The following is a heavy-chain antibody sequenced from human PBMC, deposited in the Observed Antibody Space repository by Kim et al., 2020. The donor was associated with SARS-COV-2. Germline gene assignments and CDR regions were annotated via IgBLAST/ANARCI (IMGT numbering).Heavy chain of an antibody. J-gene: IGHJ6*02. CDR1: GFTFSSYD. D-gene: IGHD1-26*01. V-gene: IGHV3-13*04. CDR3: ARAVSGSYFPAYFYYGLDV. Sequence: GGSLRVSCAASGFTFSSYDMHWVRQATGKGLEWVSAIASAGDTYYPGSVKGRFTISRENAKNSLYLQMNSLRAGDTAVYYCARAVSGSYFPAYFYYGLDVWGQGTTVTVSS. CDR2: IASAGDT.